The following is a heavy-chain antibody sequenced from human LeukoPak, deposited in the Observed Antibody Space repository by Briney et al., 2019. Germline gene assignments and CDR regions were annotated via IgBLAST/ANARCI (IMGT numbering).Heavy chain of an antibody. CDR1: GFTFTTYG. CDR2: ISGSGGNT. J-gene: IGHJ4*02. Sequence: PGGSLRLSCSASGFTFTTYGMSWVRQAPGKGLEWVSGISGSGGNTYYAEALTGRFTVSRDNSKNTLYLQMNSLRAEDTALYYCAKGGLRGGTYNDDFWGQGTLVTVSS. CDR3: AKGGLRGGTYNDDF. D-gene: IGHD3-16*01. V-gene: IGHV3-23*01.